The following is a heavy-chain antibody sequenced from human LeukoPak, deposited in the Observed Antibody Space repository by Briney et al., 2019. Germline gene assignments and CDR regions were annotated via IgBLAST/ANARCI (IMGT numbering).Heavy chain of an antibody. CDR2: IYTSGST. J-gene: IGHJ2*01. V-gene: IGHV4-61*02. CDR1: GGSISSGSYY. D-gene: IGHD2-15*01. Sequence: PSETLSLTCTVSGGSISSGSYYWSWIRQPAGKGLEWIGRIYTSGSTNYNPSLKSRVTISVDTSKNQFSLKLSSVTAADTAVYYCARDWVVVAATPRYFDLWGRGTLVTVSS. CDR3: ARDWVVVAATPRYFDL.